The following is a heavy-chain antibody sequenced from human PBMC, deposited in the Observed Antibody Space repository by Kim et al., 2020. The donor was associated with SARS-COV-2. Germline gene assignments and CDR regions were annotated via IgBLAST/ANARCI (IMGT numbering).Heavy chain of an antibody. J-gene: IGHJ4*02. CDR3: ARESSVIVVVITGFGGGGMEGFDY. D-gene: IGHD3-22*01. CDR1: GFTFSSYE. V-gene: IGHV3-48*03. Sequence: GGSLRLSCAASGFTFSSYEMNWVRQAPGKGLEWVSYISSSGSTIYYADSVKGRFTISRDNAKNSLYLQMNSLRAEDTAVYYCARESSVIVVVITGFGGGGMEGFDYWGQGTLVTVSS. CDR2: ISSSGSTI.